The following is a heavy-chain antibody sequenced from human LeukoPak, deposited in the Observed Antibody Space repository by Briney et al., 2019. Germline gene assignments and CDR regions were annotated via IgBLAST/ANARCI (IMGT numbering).Heavy chain of an antibody. Sequence: GGSLRLSCAASGFTFSNAWMTWVRQAPGKGLEWVGRIKSNADGGTTDYASPVKQRFTISRDDSQNTLFLQMNSLKTEDTAVYYCTRGSSGWYFDYWAREPWSPSPQ. CDR3: TRGSSGWYFDY. CDR2: IKSNADGGTT. J-gene: IGHJ4*02. D-gene: IGHD6-19*01. V-gene: IGHV3-15*01. CDR1: GFTFSNAW.